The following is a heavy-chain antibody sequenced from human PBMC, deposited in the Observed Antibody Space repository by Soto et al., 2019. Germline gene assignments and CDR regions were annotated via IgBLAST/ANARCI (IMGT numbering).Heavy chain of an antibody. CDR2: IDSSGSTI. J-gene: IGHJ6*02. Sequence: EVQLVESGGGLVQPGGSLRLSCAAYGFTFSDHSMNWVRQAPGQGLEYVSYIDSSGSTIFYADSVRGRVTISRDNAKNSLYLQMNCLRDEDTAVYYCARRKSGRGYYGMDVWGQGTTVTVSS. CDR3: ARRKSGRGYYGMDV. V-gene: IGHV3-48*02. D-gene: IGHD1-26*01. CDR1: GFTFSDHS.